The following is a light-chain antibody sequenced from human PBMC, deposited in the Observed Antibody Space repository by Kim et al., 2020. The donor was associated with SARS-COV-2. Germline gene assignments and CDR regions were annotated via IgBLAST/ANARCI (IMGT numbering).Light chain of an antibody. J-gene: IGKJ1*01. CDR2: GAS. V-gene: IGKV3-20*01. CDR1: HSVSSSY. CDR3: QQYGSSPKT. Sequence: TPGERPTLACSASHSVSSSYLAWYQQKPGQAPRLLIYGASSRATGIPDRFSGSGSGTDFTLTISRLEPEDFAVYYCQQYGSSPKTFGQGTKVDIK.